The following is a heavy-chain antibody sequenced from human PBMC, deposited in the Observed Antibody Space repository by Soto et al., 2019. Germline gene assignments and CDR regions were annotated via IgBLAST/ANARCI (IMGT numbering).Heavy chain of an antibody. J-gene: IGHJ6*02. CDR1: GGSFSGYY. V-gene: IGHV4-34*01. CDR3: ARGLRRYSYGSLGYYYGMDV. CDR2: INHSGST. Sequence: SSETLSLTCAVYGGSFSGYYWSWIRQPPGKGLEWIGEINHSGSTNYNPSLKSRVTISVDTSKNQFSLKLSSVTAADTAVYYCARGLRRYSYGSLGYYYGMDVWGQGTTVT. D-gene: IGHD5-18*01.